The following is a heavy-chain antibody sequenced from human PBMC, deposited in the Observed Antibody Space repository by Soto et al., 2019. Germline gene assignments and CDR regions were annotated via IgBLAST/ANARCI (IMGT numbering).Heavy chain of an antibody. CDR2: ISRDGSTM. D-gene: IGHD2-21*01. CDR3: VGEVGSGY. J-gene: IGHJ4*02. CDR1: GVTLSNFG. Sequence: QVQLVESGGGVVQPGRSLRLSCAASGVTLSNFGMHWVRQAPGKGLEWVAVISRDGSTMFYADSVKGRFTISRDSSRNTLYLQMNSLRAEDAAVYHCVGEVGSGYWGQGTLVTVSS. V-gene: IGHV3-30*03.